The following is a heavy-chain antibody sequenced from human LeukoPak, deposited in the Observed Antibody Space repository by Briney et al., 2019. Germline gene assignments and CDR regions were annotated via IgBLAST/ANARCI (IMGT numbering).Heavy chain of an antibody. CDR2: IKQDGSQR. V-gene: IGHV3-7*01. CDR3: ARRGGSSSPRSPIDY. Sequence: GGSLRLSCTASGGTFSDYWRTWVRQAPGKGPEWVANIKQDGSQRYYVASVMDPFTLSRDNDKNSLFLQMNGLRAEDTAVYYCARRGGSSSPRSPIDYWGQGTLVTVSS. D-gene: IGHD6-6*01. CDR1: GGTFSDYW. J-gene: IGHJ4*02.